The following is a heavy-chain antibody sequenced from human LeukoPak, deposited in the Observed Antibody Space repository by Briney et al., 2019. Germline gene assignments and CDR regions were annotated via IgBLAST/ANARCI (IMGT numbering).Heavy chain of an antibody. CDR1: GYTLTELS. J-gene: IGHJ4*02. D-gene: IGHD3-22*01. V-gene: IGHV1-24*01. CDR2: FDPEDGET. CDR3: ATVGYDSSGPYFDY. Sequence: ASVKVSCKXSGYTLTELSMHWVRQAPGKGLEWMGGFDPEDGETIYAQKFQGRVTMTEDTSTDTAYMELSSLRSEDTAVYYCATVGYDSSGPYFDYWGQGTLVTVSS.